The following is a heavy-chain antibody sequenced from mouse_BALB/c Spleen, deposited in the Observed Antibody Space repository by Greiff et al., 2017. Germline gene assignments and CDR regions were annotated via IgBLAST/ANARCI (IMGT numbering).Heavy chain of an antibody. J-gene: IGHJ4*01. CDR2: ISYSGST. V-gene: IGHV3-2*02. CDR3: ASSTYYDAMDY. Sequence: EVKLQESGPGLVKPSQSLSLTCTVTGYSITSDYAWNWIRQFPGNKLEWMGYISYSGSTSYNPSLKSRISITRDTSKNQFFLQLNSVTTEDTATYYCASSTYYDAMDYWGQGTSVTVSS. CDR1: GYSITSDYA. D-gene: IGHD5-1*01.